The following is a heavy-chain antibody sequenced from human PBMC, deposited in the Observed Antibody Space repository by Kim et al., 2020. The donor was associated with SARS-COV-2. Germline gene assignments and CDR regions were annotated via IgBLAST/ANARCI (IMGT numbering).Heavy chain of an antibody. D-gene: IGHD5-18*01. J-gene: IGHJ4*02. CDR2: ISSSGSTI. CDR3: ARAEGYSYYIDY. V-gene: IGHV3-48*03. CDR1: GFTFSSYE. Sequence: LSLTCAASGFTFSSYEMNWVRQAPGKGLEWVSYISSSGSTIYYADSVKGRFTISRDNAKNSLYLQMNSLRAEDTAVYYCARAEGYSYYIDYWGQGTLVTVSS.